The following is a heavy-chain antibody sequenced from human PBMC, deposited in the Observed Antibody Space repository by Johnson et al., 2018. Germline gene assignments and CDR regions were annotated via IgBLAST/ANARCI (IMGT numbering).Heavy chain of an antibody. Sequence: VQLQESGGGLVQPGGSLRLSCAASGFTFSDHWVFWVRQSPGKGLVWVSRIKGDGSTTTYVASVRGRFTISRYNSKNTVYLQMNSLKVEDTAMYYCTRDWRNWASDLWGQGTMVTFSS. V-gene: IGHV3-74*01. CDR3: TRDWRNWASDL. CDR1: GFTFSDHW. J-gene: IGHJ3*01. CDR2: IKGDGSTT. D-gene: IGHD7-27*01.